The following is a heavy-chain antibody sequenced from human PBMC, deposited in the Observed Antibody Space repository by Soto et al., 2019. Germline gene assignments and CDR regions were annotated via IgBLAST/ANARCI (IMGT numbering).Heavy chain of an antibody. CDR1: GGSISSSDYY. V-gene: IGHV4-39*01. D-gene: IGHD3-9*01. CDR3: MIGYPWVCTDF. Sequence: SETLSLTCTVSGGSISSSDYYWGWIRQPPGKGLEWIGNIYYSGSASYNPSLKSRVTISVDTSKNQVSLKLSSVTAADTAVYICMIGYPWVCTDFWGQGTLVSVST. J-gene: IGHJ4*02. CDR2: IYYSGSA.